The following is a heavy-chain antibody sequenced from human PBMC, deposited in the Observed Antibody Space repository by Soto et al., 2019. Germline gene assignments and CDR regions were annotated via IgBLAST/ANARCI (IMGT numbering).Heavy chain of an antibody. CDR2: INPSGGST. V-gene: IGHV1-46*03. Sequence: QVQLVQSGAEVKKPGASVKVSCKASGYTFTNYYMHWVRQAPGQGLEWMGIINPSGGSTNYAQKFQGRVTMTRDTSTGTIYMELSSLRSEDTAVYYCARDNGDYPFDYWGQGTLVTVSS. CDR3: ARDNGDYPFDY. J-gene: IGHJ4*02. D-gene: IGHD4-17*01. CDR1: GYTFTNYY.